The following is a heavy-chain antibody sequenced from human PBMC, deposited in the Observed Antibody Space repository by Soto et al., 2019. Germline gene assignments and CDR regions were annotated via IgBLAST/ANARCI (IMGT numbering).Heavy chain of an antibody. J-gene: IGHJ4*02. Sequence: EVHLLESGGGLVQPGGSLRLSCAASGFTFSSYAMSWVRQAPGKGLEWVSAISGSGGSTYYADSVKGRFTISRDNSRDTLSLQMTALTIEDSSVYYCTKSSGGSSSVGMDYWGQGTRVTVSS. CDR2: ISGSGGST. CDR1: GFTFSSYA. CDR3: TKSSGGSSSVGMDY. V-gene: IGHV3-23*01. D-gene: IGHD6-6*01.